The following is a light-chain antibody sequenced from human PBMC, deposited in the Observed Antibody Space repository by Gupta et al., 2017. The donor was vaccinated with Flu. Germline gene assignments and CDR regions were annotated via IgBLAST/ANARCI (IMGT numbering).Light chain of an antibody. CDR1: SLRSYY. Sequence: SSELTQDPAVSVALGQTVRITCQGDSLRSYYASWYQQKPGQAPVLVIYAKNNRPSGIPDRFSGSSSGNTASLTITGAQAEDEADYYCNSRDTSGYVLVFGGGTKLTVL. CDR3: NSRDTSGYVLV. CDR2: AKN. J-gene: IGLJ2*01. V-gene: IGLV3-19*01.